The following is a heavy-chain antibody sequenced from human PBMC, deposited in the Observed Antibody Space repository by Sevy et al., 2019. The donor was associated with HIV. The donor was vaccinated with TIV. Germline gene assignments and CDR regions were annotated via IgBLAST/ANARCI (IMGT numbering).Heavy chain of an antibody. D-gene: IGHD3-9*01. CDR1: GFTFSSYA. CDR2: MTDSDSGDLT. CDR3: ARGRRSDILTGYYYDY. Sequence: GGSLRLSCATSGFTFSSYAMTWVRQAPGKGLEWVSVMTDSDSGDLTYDADSVEGRFAISRDNSKNILYLQMNTLRAEDTAVYYCARGRRSDILTGYYYDYWGQGTLVTVSS. V-gene: IGHV3-23*01. J-gene: IGHJ4*02.